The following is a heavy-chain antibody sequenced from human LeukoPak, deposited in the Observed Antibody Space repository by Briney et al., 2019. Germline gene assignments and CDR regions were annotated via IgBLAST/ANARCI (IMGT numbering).Heavy chain of an antibody. V-gene: IGHV4-31*03. CDR2: IYYSGST. CDR3: ARGIAAAGTGDLYYFDY. D-gene: IGHD6-13*01. Sequence: PSQTLSLTCTVSGGSISSGGYYWSRIRQHPGKGLEWIGYIYYSGSTYYNPSLKSRVTISVDTSKNQFSLKLSSVTAADTAVYYCARGIAAAGTGDLYYFDYWGQGTLVTVSS. CDR1: GGSISSGGYY. J-gene: IGHJ4*02.